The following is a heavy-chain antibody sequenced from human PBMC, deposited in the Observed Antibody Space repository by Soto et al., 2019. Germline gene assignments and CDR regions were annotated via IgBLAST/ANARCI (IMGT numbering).Heavy chain of an antibody. CDR3: ARVTGSKGYFDY. Sequence: SETLSLTCAVSGYSIRSDYYWGWIRQPPGKGLEWIGSIYQSGTAYYNPSLKSRVTISVDTSKNEFSLKVSSVTAADTAVYYCARVTGSKGYFDYWGQGTLVTVSS. V-gene: IGHV4-38-2*01. CDR1: GYSIRSDYY. D-gene: IGHD2-2*01. CDR2: IYQSGTA. J-gene: IGHJ4*02.